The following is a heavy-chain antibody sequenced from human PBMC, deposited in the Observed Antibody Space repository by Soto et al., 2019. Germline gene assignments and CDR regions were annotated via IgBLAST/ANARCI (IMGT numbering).Heavy chain of an antibody. CDR1: GYTFNSYG. CDR3: ARDSEGGGYYYYYYGMDV. D-gene: IGHD2-15*01. J-gene: IGHJ6*02. CDR2: ISAYNGNT. V-gene: IGHV1-18*04. Sequence: QVQLVQSGAEVKKPGASVKVSCKASGYTFNSYGISWVRQAPGQGREWMGWISAYNGNTNYVQKFQGRVTMTTEKSTSTAYMELRSLRSDDTAVYYCARDSEGGGYYYYYYGMDVWGQGTTVTVSS.